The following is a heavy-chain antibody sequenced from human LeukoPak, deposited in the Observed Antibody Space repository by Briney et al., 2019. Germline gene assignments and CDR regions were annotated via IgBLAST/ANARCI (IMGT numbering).Heavy chain of an antibody. V-gene: IGHV3-21*01. J-gene: IGHJ4*02. Sequence: PGGSLRLSCAASGFTFSSYSMNWVRQAPGKGLEWVSSISSSSSYIYYADSVKGRFTISRDNAKNSLYLQMNSLRAEDTAVYYCARDGYDFWSGPLGPPFDYWGQGTLVTVSS. D-gene: IGHD3-3*01. CDR1: GFTFSSYS. CDR2: ISSSSSYI. CDR3: ARDGYDFWSGPLGPPFDY.